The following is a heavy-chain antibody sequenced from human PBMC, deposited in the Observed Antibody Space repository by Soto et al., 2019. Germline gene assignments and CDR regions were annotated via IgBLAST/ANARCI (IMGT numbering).Heavy chain of an antibody. CDR2: IYYSGST. V-gene: IGHV4-30-4*01. CDR1: GGSISSGDYY. CDR3: ARGLDYYGMDV. Sequence: SETLSLTCTVSGGSISSGDYYWSWIRQPPGKGLEWIGYIYYSGSTYYNPSLKSRVTISVDTSKNQFSLKLSSVTAADPAVYYCARGLDYYGMDVWGQGTTVTVSS. J-gene: IGHJ6*02.